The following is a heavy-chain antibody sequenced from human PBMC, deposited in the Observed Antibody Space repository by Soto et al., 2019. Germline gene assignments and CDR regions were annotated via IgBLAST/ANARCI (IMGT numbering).Heavy chain of an antibody. J-gene: IGHJ2*01. CDR3: ARDAAVPSFGKFWFFDL. V-gene: IGHV3-23*01. CDR1: GFTFSNHG. D-gene: IGHD3-10*01. CDR2: VSADGYTT. Sequence: EVHLLESGGGLAQPGGSLRLSCAASGFTFSNHGMTWVRQAPGKGLEWVSSVSADGYTTYYADSERGRLTISRDNSGDTVYMRMNNLRAEDTAVYYCARDAAVPSFGKFWFFDLWGRGTQVTVSS.